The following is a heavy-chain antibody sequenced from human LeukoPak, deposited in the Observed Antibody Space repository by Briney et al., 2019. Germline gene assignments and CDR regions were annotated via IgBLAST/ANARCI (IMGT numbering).Heavy chain of an antibody. J-gene: IGHJ4*02. V-gene: IGHV3-48*02. Sequence: PGGSLRLSCAASGFTFNTDTMNWVRQAPGKGLEWVAYISTSSSTIYCADSVKGRFTISRDNAKNSLYLQMHSLRDEDTAVYYCARGYLYFDYWGQGTLVTVSS. CDR3: ARGYLYFDY. D-gene: IGHD2-2*01. CDR2: ISTSSSTI. CDR1: GFTFNTDT.